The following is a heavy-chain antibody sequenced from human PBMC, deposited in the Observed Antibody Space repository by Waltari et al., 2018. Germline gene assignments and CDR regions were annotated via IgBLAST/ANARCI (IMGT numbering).Heavy chain of an antibody. D-gene: IGHD3-10*01. CDR3: ARSPRFGVGSYQFDS. J-gene: IGHJ4*02. CDR1: SGSLSNYY. V-gene: IGHV4-34*01. Sequence: QVQLQQWGAGLLKPSETLSLTCAVSSGSLSNYYWNWIRQNPGKGLGWIGDIDRRGNTNYNASLMSRLTISRDRSKSHFSLRLESVTAADTAVYYCARSPRFGVGSYQFDSWGQGTLVTVSS. CDR2: IDRRGNT.